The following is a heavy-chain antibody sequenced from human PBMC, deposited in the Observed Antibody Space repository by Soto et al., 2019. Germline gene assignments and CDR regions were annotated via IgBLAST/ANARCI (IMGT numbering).Heavy chain of an antibody. CDR3: ARSGLNTFDY. CDR2: IYYSGST. Sequence: QVQLQESGPGLVKPSQTLSLTCTVSGGSISSGGYYWSWIRQHPGKGLEWIGYIYYSGSTYYNPFLNGRVNREVDTSKNQFSVKLSFVTAADTAVYYCARSGLNTFDYWGQGTLVTVSS. CDR1: GGSISSGGYY. V-gene: IGHV4-31*03. J-gene: IGHJ4*02. D-gene: IGHD1-26*01.